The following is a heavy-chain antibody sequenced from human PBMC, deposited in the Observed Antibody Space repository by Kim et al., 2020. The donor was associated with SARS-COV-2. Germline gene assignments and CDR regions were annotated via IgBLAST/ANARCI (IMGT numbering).Heavy chain of an antibody. Sequence: YYADSVKGRFTISRDDSKNTLSLQMDNLQLEDTALYYCAKDTHQSFDYWGQGTLVTVSA. J-gene: IGHJ4*02. CDR3: AKDTHQSFDY. V-gene: IGHV3-30-3*02.